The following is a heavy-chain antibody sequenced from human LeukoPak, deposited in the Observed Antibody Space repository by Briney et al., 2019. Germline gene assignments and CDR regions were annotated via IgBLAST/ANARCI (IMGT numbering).Heavy chain of an antibody. CDR3: ARGSYGDAFDI. Sequence: SETLSLTCTVSGGAISSNYWSWIRQPPGKGLEWIGYIYYSGSTNYNPSLKSRVTISVDTSKNQFSLKLSSVTAADTAVYYCARGSYGDAFDIWGQGTMVTVSS. D-gene: IGHD5-18*01. J-gene: IGHJ3*02. CDR2: IYYSGST. CDR1: GGAISSNY. V-gene: IGHV4-59*12.